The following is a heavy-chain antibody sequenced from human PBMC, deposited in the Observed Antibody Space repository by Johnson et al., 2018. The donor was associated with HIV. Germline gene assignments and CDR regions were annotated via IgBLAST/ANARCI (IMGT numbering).Heavy chain of an antibody. V-gene: IGHV3-11*04. CDR2: ISRSGTTI. CDR3: ARPYGDYVYGAFDV. Sequence: QVQLVESGGGLVKPGGSLRLSCATSGFTFSDYNMNWIRQAPGKGLEWISYISRSGTTIYYADSVKGRFTISRDNAKSSLSLQMNSLRAEDTAVYYCARPYGDYVYGAFDVWGPGTMVTVSS. D-gene: IGHD4-17*01. J-gene: IGHJ3*01. CDR1: GFTFSDYN.